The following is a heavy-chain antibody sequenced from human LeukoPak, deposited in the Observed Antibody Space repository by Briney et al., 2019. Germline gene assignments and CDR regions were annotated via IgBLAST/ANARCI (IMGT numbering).Heavy chain of an antibody. CDR3: TRQSVPYGMDV. J-gene: IGHJ6*02. CDR1: GFTFSGSA. CDR2: IRSKANSYAT. V-gene: IGHV3-73*01. Sequence: GGSLRLSCAASGFTFSGSAMHWVRQASGKGLEWVGRIRSKANSYATAYAASVKGRFTISRDDSKNTAYLQMNSLKTEDTAVYYCTRQSVPYGMDVWGQGTTVTVSS.